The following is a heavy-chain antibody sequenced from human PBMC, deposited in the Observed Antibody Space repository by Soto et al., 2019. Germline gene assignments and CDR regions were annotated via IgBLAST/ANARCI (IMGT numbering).Heavy chain of an antibody. D-gene: IGHD6-13*01. V-gene: IGHV1-18*01. Sequence: ASVKVSCKASGYTFTSYGISWVRQAPGQGLEWMGWISAYNGNTNYAQRFQGRVTMTRNTSISTAYMELSSLRSDDTAVYYCATLGSSWYVDYWGQGTLVTVSS. CDR2: ISAYNGNT. J-gene: IGHJ4*02. CDR3: ATLGSSWYVDY. CDR1: GYTFTSYG.